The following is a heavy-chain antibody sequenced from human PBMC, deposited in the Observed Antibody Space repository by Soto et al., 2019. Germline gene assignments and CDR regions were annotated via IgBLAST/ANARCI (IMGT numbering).Heavy chain of an antibody. J-gene: IGHJ3*02. Sequence: QLQLQESGPGLVKPSETLSLTCTVSGGSISSSSYYWGWIRQPPGKGLEWIGSIYYSGSTYYNPSLKSRVTISVDTSKNQFSLKLSSVTAADTAVYYCARQRLTKYYGVYAFDIGGQGTMVTVSS. V-gene: IGHV4-39*01. CDR2: IYYSGST. D-gene: IGHD4-17*01. CDR3: ARQRLTKYYGVYAFDI. CDR1: GGSISSSSYY.